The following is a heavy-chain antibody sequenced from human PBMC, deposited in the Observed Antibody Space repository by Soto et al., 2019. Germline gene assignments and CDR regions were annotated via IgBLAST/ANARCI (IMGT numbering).Heavy chain of an antibody. V-gene: IGHV4-59*01. CDR3: ARHYDSSGYYLGIFDY. Sequence: SETLSLTCTVSGTSISSNYWSWIRQPPGKGLEWMGYIHYSGSTNYNPSLKSRVTISVDTSKNQFSLKLSSVTAADTAVYYCARHYDSSGYYLGIFDYWGRGTLVTVSS. D-gene: IGHD3-22*01. CDR1: GTSISSNY. J-gene: IGHJ4*02. CDR2: IHYSGST.